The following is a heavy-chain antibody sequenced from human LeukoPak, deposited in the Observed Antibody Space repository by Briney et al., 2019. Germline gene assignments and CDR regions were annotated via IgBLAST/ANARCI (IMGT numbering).Heavy chain of an antibody. CDR2: INPSGSNT. J-gene: IGHJ4*02. CDR1: GFTFTNYY. Sequence: ASVKVSCKASGFTFTNYYMHWVRQAPGQGLECMGLINPSGSNTNYAQNFRGRVTMTRDTSATTVYMELSSLRSEDTAVYYCAREESGGYFDYGGQGTLVTVSS. D-gene: IGHD2-8*02. V-gene: IGHV1-46*01. CDR3: AREESGGYFDY.